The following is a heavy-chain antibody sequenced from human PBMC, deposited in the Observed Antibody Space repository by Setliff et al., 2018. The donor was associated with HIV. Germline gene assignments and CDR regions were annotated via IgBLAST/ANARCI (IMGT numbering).Heavy chain of an antibody. Sequence: GESLKISCKGSGYSFRSYWIGWVRQRPGKGLEWMGIIHPGDSDVKYSPSFQAQVTISADKSINTAYVQWSSLEASDTAMYYCARDLARVIAHWGQGTLVTVSS. V-gene: IGHV5-51*01. CDR1: GYSFRSYW. J-gene: IGHJ4*02. CDR2: IHPGDSDV. D-gene: IGHD2-21*01. CDR3: ARDLARVIAH.